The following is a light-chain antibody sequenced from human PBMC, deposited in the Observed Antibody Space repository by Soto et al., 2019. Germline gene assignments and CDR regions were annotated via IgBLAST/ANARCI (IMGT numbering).Light chain of an antibody. V-gene: IGLV1-47*01. J-gene: IGLJ2*01. CDR1: SSNIGSNY. CDR3: AAWDDSLSGVV. CDR2: RNK. Sequence: QPVLTQPPSASGTPGQRVTISCSGSSSNIGSNYVYWYQQLPGTAPKLLIDRNKQRPSGVPDRFSGSKSGTSAALAISGLRSEDEADYYCAAWDDSLSGVVFGGGTKLTVL.